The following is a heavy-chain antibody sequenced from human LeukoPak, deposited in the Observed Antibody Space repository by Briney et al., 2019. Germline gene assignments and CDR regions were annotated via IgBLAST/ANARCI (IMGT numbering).Heavy chain of an antibody. CDR2: IWYDGTNK. Sequence: GRSLRLSCAVSGFTLSNYGMHWVRQAPGRGLEWVAVIWYDGTNKYYADSVRGRFTISRDSSKNTLYLQMNSLRDEDTAVYYCAKSGRNWAYLEYWGQGTLVTVSS. CDR3: AKSGRNWAYLEY. J-gene: IGHJ4*02. V-gene: IGHV3-33*06. D-gene: IGHD7-27*01. CDR1: GFTLSNYG.